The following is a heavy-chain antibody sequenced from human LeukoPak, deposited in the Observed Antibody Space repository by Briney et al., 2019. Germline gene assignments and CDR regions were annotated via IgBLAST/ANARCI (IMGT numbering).Heavy chain of an antibody. Sequence: GGSLRLSCAASGFTFSDHYMSWIRQAPGKGLECVSYITSGGSTTYYTDSVKDRFTISRDNGKNALYLQMNSLRAEDAAVYYCAREIAADRGFDSWGQGTLVTVSS. CDR2: ITSGGSTT. CDR3: AREIAADRGFDS. D-gene: IGHD6-6*01. CDR1: GFTFSDHY. J-gene: IGHJ4*02. V-gene: IGHV3-11*01.